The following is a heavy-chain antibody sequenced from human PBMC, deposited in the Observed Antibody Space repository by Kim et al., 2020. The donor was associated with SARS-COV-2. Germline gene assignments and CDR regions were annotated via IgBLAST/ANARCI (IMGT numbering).Heavy chain of an antibody. Sequence: GGSLRLSCAASGVSFSSHGMHWVRQAPGKGLEWVAVIWYDGSNKNYADSVKGRFTISRDNSENTLYLQANSLRADDTAVYYCARDGVRGTVDSFDIWGQGTMVTV. D-gene: IGHD1-7*01. V-gene: IGHV3-33*01. CDR2: IWYDGSNK. CDR3: ARDGVRGTVDSFDI. J-gene: IGHJ3*02. CDR1: GVSFSSHG.